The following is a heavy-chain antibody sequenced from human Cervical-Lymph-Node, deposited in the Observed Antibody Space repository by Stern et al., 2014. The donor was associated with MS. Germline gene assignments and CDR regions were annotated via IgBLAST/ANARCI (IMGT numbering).Heavy chain of an antibody. D-gene: IGHD5-12*01. CDR2: ISGNSVAI. CDR3: VKDMGIGYDFFDY. CDR1: GFTFDTYA. J-gene: IGHJ4*02. V-gene: IGHV3-9*01. Sequence: MQLVQSGGGLVQPGRSLRLSCAASGFTFDTYAMHWVRQAPGKGLEWVSSISGNSVAIEYADSVKGRFTISRDNAKTSLYLQMDSLRAEDTALYYCVKDMGIGYDFFDYWGQGTLVTVSS.